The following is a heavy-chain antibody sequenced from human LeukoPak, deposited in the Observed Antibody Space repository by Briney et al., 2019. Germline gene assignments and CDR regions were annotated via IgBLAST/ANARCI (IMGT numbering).Heavy chain of an antibody. Sequence: ASVKVSCKASGYSFTEHYIYWVRQAPGQGLEWVGRINCNSGDANSARKFQGRVTMTRDTSVSTAYMDLSRLRSDDTAVYYCARAQSNQMATKIWGQGILVTVSS. J-gene: IGHJ4*02. CDR2: INCNSGDA. D-gene: IGHD5-24*01. V-gene: IGHV1-2*02. CDR1: GYSFTEHY. CDR3: ARAQSNQMATKI.